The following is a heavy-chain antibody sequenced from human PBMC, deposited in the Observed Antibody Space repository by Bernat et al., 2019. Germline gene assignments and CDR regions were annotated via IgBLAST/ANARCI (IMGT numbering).Heavy chain of an antibody. V-gene: IGHV2-5*02. Sequence: QITLKESGPTLVKPTQTLTLTCTFSGFSLSTSGVGVVRIRQPPGKALEWLALIYWDDDKRYIPSLKSRLTITNDTSKNQLVLTMTNMDPVDTATYYCAHSDSGWAYNWFDPWGQGTLVTVSS. CDR2: IYWDDDK. J-gene: IGHJ5*02. CDR3: AHSDSGWAYNWFDP. D-gene: IGHD6-19*01. CDR1: GFSLSTSGVG.